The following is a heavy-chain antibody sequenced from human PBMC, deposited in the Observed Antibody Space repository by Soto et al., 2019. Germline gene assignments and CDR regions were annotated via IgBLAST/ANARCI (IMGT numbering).Heavy chain of an antibody. CDR2: IYYSGST. Sequence: SETLSLTCAVSGGSISSSSYYWGWIRQPPGKGLEWIGSIYYSGSTYRNPSLKSRVTISVDTSKNQFSLNLSSVTAEDTALYYCAKGRSYYYYGVDVWGQGTTVTVSS. CDR1: GGSISSSSYY. V-gene: IGHV4-39*07. CDR3: AKGRSYYYYGVDV. J-gene: IGHJ6*02.